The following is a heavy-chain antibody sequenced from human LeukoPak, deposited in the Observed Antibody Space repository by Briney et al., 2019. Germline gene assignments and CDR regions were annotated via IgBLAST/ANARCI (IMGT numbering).Heavy chain of an antibody. CDR1: GGSISSYY. CDR3: ARERIVVVTATSGSGWFDP. D-gene: IGHD2-21*02. J-gene: IGHJ5*02. V-gene: IGHV4-59*01. CDR2: IYYSGST. Sequence: SETLSLTCTVSGGSISSYYWSWIRQPPGKGLEWIGYIYYSGSTNYNPSLKSRVTTSVDTSKNQFSLKLSSVTAADTAVYYCARERIVVVTATSGSGWFDPWGQGTLVTVSS.